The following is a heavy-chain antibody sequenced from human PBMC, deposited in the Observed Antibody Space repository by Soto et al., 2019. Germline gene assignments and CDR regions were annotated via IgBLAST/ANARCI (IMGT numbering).Heavy chain of an antibody. J-gene: IGHJ4*01. V-gene: IGHV1-69*02. CDR1: GGTFSSYT. Sequence: QVQLVQSGAEVKKPGSSVKVSCKASGGTFSSYTISWVRHAPGQGIEWMGMIIPILGIANYAQKFQGRVRTTADITTSSAYMDVSSLRSEDTAVYYCARASIGTEGLVRSGSFDYLGHGTLVNVSS. D-gene: IGHD1-1*01. CDR3: ARASIGTEGLVRSGSFDY. CDR2: IIPILGIA.